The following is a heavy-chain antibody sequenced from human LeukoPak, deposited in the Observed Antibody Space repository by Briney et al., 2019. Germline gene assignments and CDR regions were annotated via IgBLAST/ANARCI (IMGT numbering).Heavy chain of an antibody. J-gene: IGHJ4*02. Sequence: GGSLRLSCAASGFTVSSNYMSWVRQAPGKGLEWVSVIYSGGSTYYADSVKGRFTISRHNSKNTLYLQMNSLRAEDTAVYYCARVRLFGEKRVAGFDYWGQGTLVTVSS. CDR3: ARVRLFGEKRVAGFDY. D-gene: IGHD3-10*02. CDR2: IYSGGST. CDR1: GFTVSSNY. V-gene: IGHV3-53*04.